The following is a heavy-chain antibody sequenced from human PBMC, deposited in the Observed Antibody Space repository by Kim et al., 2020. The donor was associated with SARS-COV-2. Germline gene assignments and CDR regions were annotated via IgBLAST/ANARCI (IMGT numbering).Heavy chain of an antibody. Sequence: GGSLRPSCAASGFTFSSYALTWVRQAPGKGLEWVSAISDSGDSTYYADSVKGRFTISRDNSKNTLYLQMNSRRGEDTAVFYCAKGGDNYAYSWLDYWGQGTLVTVSS. V-gene: IGHV3-23*01. CDR2: ISDSGDST. D-gene: IGHD5-18*01. J-gene: IGHJ4*02. CDR3: AKGGDNYAYSWLDY. CDR1: GFTFSSYA.